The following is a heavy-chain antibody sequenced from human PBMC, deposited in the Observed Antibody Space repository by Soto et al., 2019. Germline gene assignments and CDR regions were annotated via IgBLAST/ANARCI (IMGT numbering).Heavy chain of an antibody. CDR2: IRSKANSYAT. CDR1: GFTFSGSA. CDR3: TRPAEYYDFWSGFYTNWFDP. Sequence: GGSLRLSCAASGFTFSGSAMHWVRQASGKGLEWVGRIRSKANSYATAYAASVKGRFTISRDDSKNTAYLQMNSLKTEDTAVYYCTRPAEYYDFWSGFYTNWFDPWGQGTLVTVSS. J-gene: IGHJ5*02. V-gene: IGHV3-73*01. D-gene: IGHD3-3*01.